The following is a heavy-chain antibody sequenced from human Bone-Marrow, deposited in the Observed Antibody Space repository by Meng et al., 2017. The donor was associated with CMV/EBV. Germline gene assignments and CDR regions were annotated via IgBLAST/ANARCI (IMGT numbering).Heavy chain of an antibody. V-gene: IGHV3-33*06. CDR2: IWYDGSNK. J-gene: IGHJ4*02. Sequence: GESLKISCAASGFTFSSYGMHWVRQAPGKGLEWVAVIWYDGSNKYYADSVKGRFTISRDNSKNTLYLQMNSLRAEDTAVYYCAKQGYGDYEGLDDWGQGTRVTGSS. CDR1: GFTFSSYG. CDR3: AKQGYGDYEGLDD. D-gene: IGHD4-17*01.